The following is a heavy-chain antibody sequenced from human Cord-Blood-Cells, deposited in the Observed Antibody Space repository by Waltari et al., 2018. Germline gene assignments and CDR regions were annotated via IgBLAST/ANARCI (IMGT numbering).Heavy chain of an antibody. Sequence: EVQLLESGGGLVQPGGCLRLSCAASGFTFRSSAMRWVRQAPGKGLEWVSAISGSGGSTYYADSVKGRFTISRDNSKNTLYLQMNSLRAEDTAVYYCAKVSLGYGMDVWGQGTTVTVSS. CDR1: GFTFRSSA. CDR3: AKVSLGYGMDV. V-gene: IGHV3-23*01. J-gene: IGHJ6*02. D-gene: IGHD7-27*01. CDR2: ISGSGGST.